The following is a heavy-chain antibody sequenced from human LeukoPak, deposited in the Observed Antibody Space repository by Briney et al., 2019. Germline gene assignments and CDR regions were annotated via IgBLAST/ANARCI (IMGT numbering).Heavy chain of an antibody. CDR1: GFTFSSYS. Sequence: GGSLRLSCAASGFTFSSYSMNWVRQAPGKGLECVSSNSRSSSYIYYADSVKGRFTISRDNAKNSLYLQMNSLRAEDTAVYYCARDLDSSSWPFYYYYYYGMDVWGQGTTVTVSS. CDR2: NSRSSSYI. V-gene: IGHV3-21*01. J-gene: IGHJ6*02. CDR3: ARDLDSSSWPFYYYYYYGMDV. D-gene: IGHD6-13*01.